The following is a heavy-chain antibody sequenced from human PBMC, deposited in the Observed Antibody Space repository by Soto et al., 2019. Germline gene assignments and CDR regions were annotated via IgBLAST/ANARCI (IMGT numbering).Heavy chain of an antibody. J-gene: IGHJ4*02. CDR3: AKEGNMESSSWYYFDY. D-gene: IGHD6-13*01. CDR1: GFTFSSNG. Sequence: QVQLVESGGGVVQPGRSLRLSCAASGFTFSSNGMHWVRQAPGKGLEWVATIWYDASNKYYADSVKGRFTISRDNSKNTLYVQMNNLGAEDTAVYYCAKEGNMESSSWYYFDYWGQGTLVTVSS. CDR2: IWYDASNK. V-gene: IGHV3-33*06.